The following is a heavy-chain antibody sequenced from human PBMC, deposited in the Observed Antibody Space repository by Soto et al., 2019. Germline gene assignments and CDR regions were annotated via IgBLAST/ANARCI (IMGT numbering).Heavy chain of an antibody. CDR2: IYHSGST. V-gene: IGHV4-4*02. Sequence: PSETLSLTCAVSGGSSSSSNWWSWVRQPPGKGLEWIGEIYHSGSTNYNPSLKSRVTISVDKSKNQFSLKLSSVTAADTAVYYCARCRYSSSWYHVFDPWGQGTLVTVSS. D-gene: IGHD6-13*01. J-gene: IGHJ5*02. CDR1: GGSSSSSNW. CDR3: ARCRYSSSWYHVFDP.